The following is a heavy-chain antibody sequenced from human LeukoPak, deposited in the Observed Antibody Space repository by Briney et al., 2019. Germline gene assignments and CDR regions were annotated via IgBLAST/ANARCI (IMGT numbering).Heavy chain of an antibody. V-gene: IGHV1-8*01. CDR3: VRTPPNWGFDY. Sequence: ASVKVSCKASGYTFTTHDINWVRQATGQGLEWLGWMSPNSSDTGYAQKFQGRVTMTSDSSISTAYMGLSILRSEDTAIYYCVRTPPNWGFDYWGQGTLVTVSS. D-gene: IGHD7-27*01. CDR2: MSPNSSDT. J-gene: IGHJ4*02. CDR1: GYTFTTHD.